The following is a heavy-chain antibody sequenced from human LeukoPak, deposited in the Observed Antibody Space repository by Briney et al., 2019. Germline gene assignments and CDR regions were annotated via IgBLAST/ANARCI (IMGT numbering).Heavy chain of an antibody. V-gene: IGHV1-3*01. CDR2: INAGNGNT. D-gene: IGHD6-19*01. J-gene: IGHJ6*02. Sequence: ASLKVSCKASGYTFNTFDINWVRQAPGQRLEWMGWINAGNGNTKYSQKFQGRVTITRDTSASTAYMELSSLRSEDTAVYYCARDQGSGWSYYYYYGMDVWGQGTTVTVSS. CDR1: GYTFNTFD. CDR3: ARDQGSGWSYYYYYGMDV.